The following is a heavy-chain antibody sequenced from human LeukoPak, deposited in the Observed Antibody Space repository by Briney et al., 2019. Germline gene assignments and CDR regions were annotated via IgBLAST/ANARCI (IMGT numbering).Heavy chain of an antibody. J-gene: IGHJ4*02. CDR1: GFSFSGHW. V-gene: IGHV3-74*01. D-gene: IGHD6-6*01. Sequence: GGSLRLSCTASGFSFSGHWMHWARKLPGKGLVWVSCISPTGSTTSYADSVKGRFTVSRDNAKNTLYLQVNNLRAEDTAVYYCARGPNSNWSGLDFWGQGTLLTVSS. CDR2: ISPTGSTT. CDR3: ARGPNSNWSGLDF.